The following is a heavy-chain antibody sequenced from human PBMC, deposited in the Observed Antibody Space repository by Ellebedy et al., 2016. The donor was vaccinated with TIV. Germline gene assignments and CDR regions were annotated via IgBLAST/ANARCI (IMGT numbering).Heavy chain of an antibody. Sequence: SETLSLXXTVSGGSISSSSYYWGWIRQPPGKGLEWIGSIYYSGSTYYNPSLKSRVTISVDTSKNQFSLKLSSVTAADTAVYYCARGVAARPPYYYYYMDVWGKGTTVTVSS. J-gene: IGHJ6*03. CDR3: ARGVAARPPYYYYYMDV. CDR1: GGSISSSSYY. CDR2: IYYSGST. V-gene: IGHV4-39*07. D-gene: IGHD6-6*01.